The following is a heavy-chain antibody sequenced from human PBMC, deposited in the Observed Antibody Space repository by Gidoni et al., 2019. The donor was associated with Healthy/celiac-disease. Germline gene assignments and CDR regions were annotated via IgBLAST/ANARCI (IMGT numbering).Heavy chain of an antibody. CDR3: AKDVEQWLVRFFDY. V-gene: IGHV3-30*18. CDR1: GFTSSSYG. Sequence: QVQLVESGGGVVQPGRSLRLSCAASGFTSSSYGMHWVRQAPGKGLEWVAVRSYDGSNKYYADSVKGRFTISRDNSKNTLYLQMNSLRAEDTAVYYCAKDVEQWLVRFFDYWGQGTLVTVSS. CDR2: RSYDGSNK. D-gene: IGHD6-19*01. J-gene: IGHJ4*02.